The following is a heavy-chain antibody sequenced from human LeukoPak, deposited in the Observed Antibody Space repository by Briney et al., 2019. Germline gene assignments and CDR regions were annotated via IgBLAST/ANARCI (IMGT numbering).Heavy chain of an antibody. CDR2: ISAYNGNT. V-gene: IGHV1-18*01. CDR1: GYTFTSYG. CDR3: ARDFSVSNYYDSSGYYGIFDY. D-gene: IGHD3-22*01. Sequence: ASVKLSCKASGYTFTSYGISWVRQAPGQGLEWMGWISAYNGNTNYAQKLQGRVTMTTDTSTSTAYMELRSLRSDDTAVYYRARDFSVSNYYDSSGYYGIFDYWGQGTLVTVSS. J-gene: IGHJ4*02.